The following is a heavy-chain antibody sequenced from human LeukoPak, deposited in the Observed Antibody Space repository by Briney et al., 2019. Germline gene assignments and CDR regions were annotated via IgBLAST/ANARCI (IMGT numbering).Heavy chain of an antibody. Sequence: GGSLRLSCAASGFTFSSYRMNWVRQAPGKGLEWVASVKEDGSETYYVDSVKGRFTISRDNAKNSLYLQMNSLRAEDTAVYYCARSFYGDADWGQGTLVTVSS. CDR2: VKEDGSET. D-gene: IGHD4-17*01. CDR3: ARSFYGDAD. J-gene: IGHJ4*02. CDR1: GFTFSSYR. V-gene: IGHV3-7*04.